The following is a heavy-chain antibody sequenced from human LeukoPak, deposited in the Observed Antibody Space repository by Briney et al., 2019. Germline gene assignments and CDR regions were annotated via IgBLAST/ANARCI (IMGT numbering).Heavy chain of an antibody. CDR3: AKEPTGYSSGWYYFDY. CDR2: ISGSGGST. Sequence: GGSLRLSCAASGFTFSSYAMSWGRPAPGKGVEWGSGISGSGGSTYYADSVKGRFTISRDNSKNTLYLQMNSLRAEDTAVYYCAKEPTGYSSGWYYFDYWGQGTLVTVSS. CDR1: GFTFSSYA. V-gene: IGHV3-23*01. J-gene: IGHJ4*02. D-gene: IGHD6-19*01.